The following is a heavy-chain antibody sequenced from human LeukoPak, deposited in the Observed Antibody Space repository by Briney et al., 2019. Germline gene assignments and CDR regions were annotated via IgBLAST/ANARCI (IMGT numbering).Heavy chain of an antibody. V-gene: IGHV1-18*01. CDR3: ARAPREGPFDY. D-gene: IGHD5-24*01. CDR2: ISVYNGDT. J-gene: IGHJ4*02. Sequence: ASVKVSCKASGYTFATFGISSLRQAPGQGLEWLGWISVYNGDTHFAQRFQGRVTMTTDTSTSTVYMDLRSLTSDDTAVYYCARAPREGPFDYWGQGSLLTVSS. CDR1: GYTFATFG.